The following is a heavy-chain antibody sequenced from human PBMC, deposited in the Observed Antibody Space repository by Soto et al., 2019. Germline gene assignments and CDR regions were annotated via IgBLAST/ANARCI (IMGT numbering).Heavy chain of an antibody. Sequence: QVQLVESGGGGVQPGRSLRLSCAASGFTFSSYAMHWVRQAPGKGLEWVAVISYDGSNKYYADSVKGRFTISRDNSKNTLYLQMNSLRAEDTAVYYCARGPITMIVVVSKWWGIDYWGQGTLVTVSS. CDR1: GFTFSSYA. D-gene: IGHD3-22*01. J-gene: IGHJ4*02. CDR3: ARGPITMIVVVSKWWGIDY. V-gene: IGHV3-30-3*01. CDR2: ISYDGSNK.